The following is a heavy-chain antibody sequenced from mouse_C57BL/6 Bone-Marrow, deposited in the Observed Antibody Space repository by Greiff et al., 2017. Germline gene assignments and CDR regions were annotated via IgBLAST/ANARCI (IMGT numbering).Heavy chain of an antibody. Sequence: VKLMESGAELARPGASVKLSCKASGYTFTSYGISWVKQRTGQGLEWIGEIYPRSGNTYYNEKFKGKATLTADKSSRTAYMELRSLTSEDSAVYFCARDYYYGSSLAWFAYWGQGTLVTVSA. CDR1: GYTFTSYG. J-gene: IGHJ3*01. V-gene: IGHV1-81*01. CDR3: ARDYYYGSSLAWFAY. CDR2: IYPRSGNT. D-gene: IGHD1-1*01.